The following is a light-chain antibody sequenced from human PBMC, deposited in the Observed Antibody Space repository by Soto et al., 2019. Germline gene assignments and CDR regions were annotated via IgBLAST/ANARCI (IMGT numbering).Light chain of an antibody. Sequence: DIQMTQSPSSLSASGGDRVTITCRASQTIGRYLNWYQQHPGKAPKLLIYAGSNLQSGVPSRFSGTGSGTDFTLTISSLQPEDFATYYCQQSFITPHTFGQGTRVEIK. CDR2: AGS. J-gene: IGKJ2*01. CDR3: QQSFITPHT. V-gene: IGKV1-39*01. CDR1: QTIGRY.